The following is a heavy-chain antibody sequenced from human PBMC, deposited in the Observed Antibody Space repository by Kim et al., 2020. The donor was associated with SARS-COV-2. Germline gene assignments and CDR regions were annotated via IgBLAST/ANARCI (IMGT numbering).Heavy chain of an antibody. CDR1: GFTFSSYA. V-gene: IGHV3-30-3*01. D-gene: IGHD3-22*01. CDR3: ARDHLRTYYYDSSGYYSY. J-gene: IGHJ4*02. CDR2: ISYDGSNK. Sequence: GGSLRLSCAASGFTFSSYAMHWVRQAPGKGLEWVAVISYDGSNKYYADSVKGRFTISRDNSKNTLYLQMNSLRAEDTAVYYCARDHLRTYYYDSSGYYSYWGQGTLVTVSS.